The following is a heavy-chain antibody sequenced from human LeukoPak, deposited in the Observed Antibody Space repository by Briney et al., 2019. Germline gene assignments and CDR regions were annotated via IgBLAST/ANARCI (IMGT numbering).Heavy chain of an antibody. CDR3: LRSPYGGYGDN. V-gene: IGHV3-20*04. D-gene: IGHD4-17*01. CDR2: INWNGGST. J-gene: IGHJ4*02. Sequence: GGSLRLSCAASGFTFDDYGMSWVRQAPGKGLEWVSGINWNGGSTGYADSVKGRFTISRDNARNTLYLQMNSLRAEDTAVYYCLRSPYGGYGDNWGQGTLVTVSS. CDR1: GFTFDDYG.